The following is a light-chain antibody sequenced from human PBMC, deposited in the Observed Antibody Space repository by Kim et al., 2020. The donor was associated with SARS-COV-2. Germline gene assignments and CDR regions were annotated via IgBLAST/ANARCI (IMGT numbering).Light chain of an antibody. Sequence: SASVGDKVTITCRASQTIVTYLNWYQQKPGKAPKLLIYSASSLQSGVPSRFSASGSGTDFTLTVSSLQPEDFATYYCQQSYISPPTFGQGTKLEI. J-gene: IGKJ1*01. CDR2: SAS. CDR1: QTIVTY. V-gene: IGKV1-39*01. CDR3: QQSYISPPT.